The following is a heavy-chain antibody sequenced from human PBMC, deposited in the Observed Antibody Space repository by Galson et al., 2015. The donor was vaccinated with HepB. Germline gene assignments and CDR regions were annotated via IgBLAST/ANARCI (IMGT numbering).Heavy chain of an antibody. D-gene: IGHD3-10*01. CDR3: AKVARHGSGGYYYGMDV. V-gene: IGHV3-30*18. Sequence: PLRLSCAASGFTFSSYDMHWVRQAPGKGLEWVAVISYDGSNKYYADSVKGRFTISRDNSKNTLYLQMNSLRGEDTAMYYCAKVARHGSGGYYYGMDVWGQGTTVTVSS. CDR2: ISYDGSNK. J-gene: IGHJ6*02. CDR1: GFTFSSYD.